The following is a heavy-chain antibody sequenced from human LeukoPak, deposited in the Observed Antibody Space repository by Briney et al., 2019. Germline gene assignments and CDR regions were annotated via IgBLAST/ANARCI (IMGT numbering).Heavy chain of an antibody. D-gene: IGHD6-13*01. CDR3: ASDGGASYSSSHTIDYYYYYYMDV. CDR1: GGSISSGGYS. J-gene: IGHJ6*03. V-gene: IGHV4-61*08. CDR2: IYTSGST. Sequence: SETLSLTCAVSGGSISSGGYSWSWIRQPPGKGLEWIGYIYTSGSTNYNPSLKSRVTISVDTSKNQFSLKLSSVAAADTAVYYCASDGGASYSSSHTIDYYYYYYMDVWGKGTTVTVSS.